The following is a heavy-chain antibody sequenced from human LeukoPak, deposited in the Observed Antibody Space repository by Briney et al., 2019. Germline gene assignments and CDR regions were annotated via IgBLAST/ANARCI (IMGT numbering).Heavy chain of an antibody. CDR1: GYTFTSYD. Sequence: ASVKVSCKASGYTFTSYDINWLRQATGQGLEWMEWMNPNSGNTGYAQKFQGRVTMTRNTSISTAYMELSSLRSEDTAVYYCARSGGYCSSTSCYRGDYYYYYMDVWGKGTTVTVSS. V-gene: IGHV1-8*01. CDR2: MNPNSGNT. CDR3: ARSGGYCSSTSCYRGDYYYYYMDV. D-gene: IGHD2-2*02. J-gene: IGHJ6*03.